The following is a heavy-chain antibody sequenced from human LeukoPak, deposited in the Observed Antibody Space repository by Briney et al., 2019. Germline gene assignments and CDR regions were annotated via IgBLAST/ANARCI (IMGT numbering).Heavy chain of an antibody. D-gene: IGHD3-22*01. Sequence: SETLSLTCTVSGGSISSGSYYWSWIRQPAGKGLEWIGSIYYSGSTYYNPSLKSRVTISVDTSKNQFSLKLSSVTAADTAVYYCARPYYDSSGYYRYYFDYWGQGTLVTVSS. CDR2: IYYSGST. CDR1: GGSISSGSYY. V-gene: IGHV4-39*01. J-gene: IGHJ4*02. CDR3: ARPYYDSSGYYRYYFDY.